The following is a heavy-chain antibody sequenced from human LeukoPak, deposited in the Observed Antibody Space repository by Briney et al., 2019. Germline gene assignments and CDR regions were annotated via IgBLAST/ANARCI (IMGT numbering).Heavy chain of an antibody. CDR3: AKDLEEAVAGTWDY. J-gene: IGHJ4*02. CDR1: GLSFGSYV. V-gene: IGHV3-23*01. CDR2: ISSDGGRT. Sequence: GGSLRLSCAASGLSFGSYVMSWVRQAPGKGLEWVSAISSDGGRTYYADSVKGRFTISRDNSKNTLYLQMNSLRAEDTAVYYCAKDLEEAVAGTWDYWGQGTLVTVSS. D-gene: IGHD6-19*01.